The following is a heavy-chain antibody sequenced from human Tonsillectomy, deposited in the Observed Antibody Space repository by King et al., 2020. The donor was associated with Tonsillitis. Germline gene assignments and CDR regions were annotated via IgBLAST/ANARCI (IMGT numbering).Heavy chain of an antibody. V-gene: IGHV3-11*01. D-gene: IGHD4-23*01. CDR1: GLTFSDYF. Sequence: QLVQSGGGLFKPGGSLRLSCAASGLTFSDYFMTWIRQAPGKGLEGVSSISGRVRGIDYADSVRGRFTISRDNAKNSLYLQMNSLRDEDTAVYFCARGRLGGNSDYLYMDVWGKGTTVTVSS. CDR3: ARGRLGGNSDYLYMDV. CDR2: ISGRVRGI. J-gene: IGHJ6*03.